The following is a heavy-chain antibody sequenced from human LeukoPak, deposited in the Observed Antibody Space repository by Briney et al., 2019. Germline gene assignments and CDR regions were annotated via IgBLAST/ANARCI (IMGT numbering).Heavy chain of an antibody. V-gene: IGHV3-23*01. Sequence: QSGGSLRLSCAASGFTFNIYSMSWVRQAPGKGLEWVSTIRADGGDTYCADSVKGRFTISRDNSKNTLYLEMNNLRAEDTAVYYCARGGFTTWFDPWGQGALVTVSS. CDR3: ARGGFTTWFDP. CDR2: IRADGGDT. D-gene: IGHD3-10*01. CDR1: GFTFNIYS. J-gene: IGHJ5*02.